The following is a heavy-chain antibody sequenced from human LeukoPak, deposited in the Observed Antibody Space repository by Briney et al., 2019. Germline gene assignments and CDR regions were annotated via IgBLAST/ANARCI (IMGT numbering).Heavy chain of an antibody. V-gene: IGHV4-61*02. D-gene: IGHD6-13*01. CDR2: IYTSGST. CDR3: AREKTGIAADYYYYYYYIDV. Sequence: SETLSLTCTVSGGSISSGSYYWSWIRQPAGKGLEWIGRIYTSGSTNYNPSLKSRVTISVDTSKNQFSLKLSSVTAADTAVYYCAREKTGIAADYYYYYYYIDVWGKGTTVTISS. J-gene: IGHJ6*03. CDR1: GGSISSGSYY.